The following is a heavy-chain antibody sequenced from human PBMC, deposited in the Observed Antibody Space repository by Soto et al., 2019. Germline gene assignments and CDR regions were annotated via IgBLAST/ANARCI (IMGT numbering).Heavy chain of an antibody. J-gene: IGHJ6*02. CDR1: GVTFSSYA. V-gene: IGHV1-69*13. D-gene: IGHD6-13*01. CDR2: IIPIFGTA. Sequence: ASVKVSCKASGVTFSSYAISCVRQAPGQGLEWMGGIIPIFGTANYAQKFQARVTITADESTSTAYMELSSLRSEDTAVYYCARRVMAAAGTFVRYYYYGMDVWGQGPTITVSS. CDR3: ARRVMAAAGTFVRYYYYGMDV.